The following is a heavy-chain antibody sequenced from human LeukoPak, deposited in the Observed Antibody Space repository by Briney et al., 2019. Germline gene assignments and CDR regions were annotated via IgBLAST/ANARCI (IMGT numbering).Heavy chain of an antibody. Sequence: SETLSLTCTVSGGSISSYYWSWIRQPPGKGLEWIGYIYYSGSTNYNPSLKSRVTMSVDTSKNQFSLKLSSVTAADTAVYYCARDSGTKPFDYWGQGTLVTVSS. CDR1: GGSISSYY. V-gene: IGHV4-59*12. J-gene: IGHJ4*02. CDR3: ARDSGTKPFDY. D-gene: IGHD6-13*01. CDR2: IYYSGST.